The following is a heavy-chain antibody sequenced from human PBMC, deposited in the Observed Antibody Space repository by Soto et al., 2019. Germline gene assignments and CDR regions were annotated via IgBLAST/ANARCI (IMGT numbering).Heavy chain of an antibody. CDR1: GFTFSSYG. J-gene: IGHJ4*02. CDR3: AKRRDATPKAFDY. CDR2: VSYDGSIE. D-gene: IGHD1-1*01. Sequence: GESLKISCAASGFTFSSYGMHWVRQAPGKGLEWVAVVSYDGSIEYYADSVKGRFTISRDNSKNTLYLQMNSLRDEDTAVYYCAKRRDATPKAFDYWGQGTLVTVSS. V-gene: IGHV3-30*18.